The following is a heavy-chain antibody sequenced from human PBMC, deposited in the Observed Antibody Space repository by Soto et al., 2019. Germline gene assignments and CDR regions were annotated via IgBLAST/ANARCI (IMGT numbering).Heavy chain of an antibody. CDR1: GGFISSSNW. D-gene: IGHD2-8*01. CDR3: ARRGYCTNGVCYYGMDV. J-gene: IGHJ6*02. CDR2: IYHSGST. Sequence: QVQLQESGPGLVKPSGTLSLTCAVSGGFISSSNWWSWVRQPPGKGLEWIGEIYHSGSTNYNPSLKSRVTISVDKSKNQFSLKLSSVTAADTAVYYCARRGYCTNGVCYYGMDVWGQGTTVTVSS. V-gene: IGHV4-4*02.